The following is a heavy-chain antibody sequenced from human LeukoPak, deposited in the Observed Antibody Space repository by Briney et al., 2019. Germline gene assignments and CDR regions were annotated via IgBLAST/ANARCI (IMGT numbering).Heavy chain of an antibody. CDR3: IKGSSSWYGLTDY. CDR2: ISYDGSNK. V-gene: IGHV3-30*18. CDR1: GFTFSSYG. D-gene: IGHD6-13*01. J-gene: IGHJ4*02. Sequence: GGSLRLSCAASGFTFSSYGMHWVRQAPGKGLEWVAVISYDGSNKYYADSVKGRFTISRDNSKNTLYLQMNSLRAEDTGVYYCIKGSSSWYGLTDYWGQGTLVTVSS.